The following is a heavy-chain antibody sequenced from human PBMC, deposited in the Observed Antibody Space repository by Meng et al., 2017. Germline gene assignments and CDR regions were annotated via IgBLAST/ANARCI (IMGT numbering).Heavy chain of an antibody. Sequence: GGSLRLSCAASGFTFSSYAMHWVRQAPGKGLEWVAVISYDGSNKYYADSVKGRFTISRDNSKNTLYLQMNSLRAEDTAVYYCARVLSWESSSWYVWGQGTMVTVSS. CDR3: ARVLSWESSSWYV. CDR1: GFTFSSYA. CDR2: ISYDGSNK. D-gene: IGHD6-13*01. J-gene: IGHJ3*01. V-gene: IGHV3-30*01.